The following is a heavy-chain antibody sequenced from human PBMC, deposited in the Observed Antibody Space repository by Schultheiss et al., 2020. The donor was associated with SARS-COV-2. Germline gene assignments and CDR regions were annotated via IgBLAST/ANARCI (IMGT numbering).Heavy chain of an antibody. CDR2: IYYSGST. D-gene: IGHD5-24*01. V-gene: IGHV4-39*07. Sequence: GSLRLSCAASGLTCSRYVMSWIRQPPGKGLEWIGSIYYSGSTNYNPSLKSRVTISVDKSKNQFSLKLSSVTPEDTAVYYCARRDGYNYYFDYWGQGTLVTVSS. CDR3: ARRDGYNYYFDY. CDR1: GLTCSRYV. J-gene: IGHJ4*02.